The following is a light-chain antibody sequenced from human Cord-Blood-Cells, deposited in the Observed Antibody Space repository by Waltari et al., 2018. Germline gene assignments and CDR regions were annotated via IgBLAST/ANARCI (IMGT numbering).Light chain of an antibody. CDR3: QAWDSSTAVYV. Sequence: SYELTLPPSVSVSPGQTASITCSGDKLGDKYACWYQQKPGQSPVLVIYQDSKRPSGIPERFSGSNSGNTATLTISGTQAMDEADYYCQAWDSSTAVYVFGTGTKVTVL. CDR2: QDS. J-gene: IGLJ1*01. V-gene: IGLV3-1*01. CDR1: KLGDKY.